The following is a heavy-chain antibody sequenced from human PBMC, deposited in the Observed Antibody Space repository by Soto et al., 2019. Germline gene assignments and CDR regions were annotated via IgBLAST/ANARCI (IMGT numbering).Heavy chain of an antibody. Sequence: QVQLVQSGAEVKKPGASVKVSCKASGYTFTSYDINWVRQATGQGLEWMGWMNPISGNTGYAQKFQGRVTMTRNTSISTAYMELSSLRSEDTAVYYCARGAGYCSSTSCYAEGGYYYYMDVWGKGTTVTVSS. J-gene: IGHJ6*03. V-gene: IGHV1-8*01. CDR1: GYTFTSYD. CDR2: MNPISGNT. D-gene: IGHD2-2*01. CDR3: ARGAGYCSSTSCYAEGGYYYYMDV.